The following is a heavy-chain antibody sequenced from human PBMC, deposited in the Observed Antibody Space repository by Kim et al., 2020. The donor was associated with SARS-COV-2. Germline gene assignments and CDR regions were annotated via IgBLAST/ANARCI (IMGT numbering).Heavy chain of an antibody. J-gene: IGHJ6*02. CDR3: ATLGTYEGIWFGEFLMDV. V-gene: IGHV3-23*01. Sequence: GGSLRLSCAASGFTFSSYAMSWVRQAPGKGLEWVSAISGSGGSTYYADSVKGRFTISRDNSKNTLYLQMNSLRAEDTAVYYCATLGTYEGIWFGEFLMDVWGQGTTVTVSS. D-gene: IGHD3-10*01. CDR2: ISGSGGST. CDR1: GFTFSSYA.